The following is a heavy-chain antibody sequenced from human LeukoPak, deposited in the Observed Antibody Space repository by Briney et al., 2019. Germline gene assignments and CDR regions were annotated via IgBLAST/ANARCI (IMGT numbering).Heavy chain of an antibody. CDR2: ISYDGSNK. V-gene: IGHV3-30*03. J-gene: IGHJ6*02. CDR3: ARGTPSSSGWLYYGMDV. CDR1: GFTFSSYG. Sequence: GGSLRLSCAASGFTFSSYGMHWVRQAPGKGLEWVAVISYDGSNKYYADSVKGRFTISRDNSKNTLYLQMNSLRAEDTAVYYCARGTPSSSGWLYYGMDVWGQGTTVTASS. D-gene: IGHD6-19*01.